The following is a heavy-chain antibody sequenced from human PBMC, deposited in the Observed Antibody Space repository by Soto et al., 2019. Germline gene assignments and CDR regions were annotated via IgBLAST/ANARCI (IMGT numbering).Heavy chain of an antibody. CDR3: ARSAAYCGGDCYHYGY. D-gene: IGHD2-21*02. J-gene: IGHJ4*02. Sequence: ASVKVSGKASGYTFTSYAMHWVRQAPGQRLEWMGWINAGNGNTKYSQKFQGRVTITRDTSASTAHMELSSLRSEDTAVYYCARSAAYCGGDCYHYGYWGQGTLVTVSS. CDR1: GYTFTSYA. CDR2: INAGNGNT. V-gene: IGHV1-3*01.